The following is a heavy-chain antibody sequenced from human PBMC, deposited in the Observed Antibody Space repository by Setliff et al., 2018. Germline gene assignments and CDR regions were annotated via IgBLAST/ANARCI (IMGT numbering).Heavy chain of an antibody. CDR2: IWYDGSNE. CDR1: GFNFKDYG. D-gene: IGHD6-19*01. J-gene: IGHJ4*02. CDR3: VTDPPGSGWSFDS. Sequence: PGGSLRLSCTASGFNFKDYGMFWVRQAPGKGPEWVAIIWYDGSNENYADSVKGRFTISRDNPKNTLYLQLDSLRAEDTAVYFCVTDPPGSGWSFDSWGQGTLVTVSS. V-gene: IGHV3-33*01.